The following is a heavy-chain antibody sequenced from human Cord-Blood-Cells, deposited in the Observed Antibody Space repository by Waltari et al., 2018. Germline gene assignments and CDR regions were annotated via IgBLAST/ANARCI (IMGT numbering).Heavy chain of an antibody. Sequence: QLQLQASGPGLVKPSETLSLTCTVSGGSISSSSYYWGWIRQPPGNGLEWIGSIYYSGSTYYNPSLKSRVTISVDTSKNQFSLKLSSVTAADTAVYYCARGAVAGTVFDYWGQGTLVTVSS. D-gene: IGHD6-19*01. CDR1: GGSISSSSYY. J-gene: IGHJ4*02. V-gene: IGHV4-39*01. CDR2: IYYSGST. CDR3: ARGAVAGTVFDY.